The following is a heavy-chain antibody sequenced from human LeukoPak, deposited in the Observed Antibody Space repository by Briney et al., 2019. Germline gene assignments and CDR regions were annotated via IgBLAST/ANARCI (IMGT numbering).Heavy chain of an antibody. V-gene: IGHV6-1*01. D-gene: IGHD6-13*01. CDR2: TYYRSKWYN. J-gene: IGHJ6*04. CDR1: GDSVSNNIAA. Sequence: SQTLSLTCVISGDSVSNNIAAWNWIRQSPSRGLEWLGWTYYRSKWYNDYAVSVESRITINPDTSKNQFSLQLNSVTPEDTAVYYCARDVTAGAGAVGMAVWGKGTTVTVSS. CDR3: ARDVTAGAGAVGMAV.